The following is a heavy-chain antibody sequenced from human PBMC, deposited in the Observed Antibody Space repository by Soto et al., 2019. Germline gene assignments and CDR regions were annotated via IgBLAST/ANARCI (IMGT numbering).Heavy chain of an antibody. V-gene: IGHV1-18*01. Sequence: QGQLVQSGPEVKKPGASVKVSCKASGFTFSRYGISWVRQAPGQGLEWMGWVSGYNGDTKYAQKVQGRVTMTIDTSTYTAYMELRSLTSDDTAKYYCGKNGQPPYYYGMDVWGQGTTVTVSS. CDR2: VSGYNGDT. D-gene: IGHD2-8*01. CDR3: GKNGQPPYYYGMDV. J-gene: IGHJ6*02. CDR1: GFTFSRYG.